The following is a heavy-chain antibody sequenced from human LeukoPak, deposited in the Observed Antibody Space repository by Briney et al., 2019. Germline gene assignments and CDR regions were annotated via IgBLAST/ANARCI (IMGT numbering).Heavy chain of an antibody. D-gene: IGHD1-26*01. CDR3: ARGGRSGKHFDY. Sequence: GGSLRLSCSASGFTSSSYSMNWVRQAPGKGLEWVSSISSSSSYIYYADSVKGRFTISRDNAKNSLYLQMNSLRAEDTAVYYCARGGRSGKHFDYWGQGTLVTVSS. CDR1: GFTSSSYS. V-gene: IGHV3-21*01. CDR2: ISSSSSYI. J-gene: IGHJ4*02.